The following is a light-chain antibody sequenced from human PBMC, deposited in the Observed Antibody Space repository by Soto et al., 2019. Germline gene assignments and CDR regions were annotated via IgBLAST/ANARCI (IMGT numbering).Light chain of an antibody. V-gene: IGKV3-15*01. Sequence: EIVMTQSPATLSVSPGEGATLSCRASQSVGNYLAWYQQTPGQAPRLLIYDASARATGIPARFSGSGSATEFSLTISSLQSEDFAFSYCQQYSDWPLYTFGQGTKVEIK. CDR2: DAS. CDR1: QSVGNY. J-gene: IGKJ2*01. CDR3: QQYSDWPLYT.